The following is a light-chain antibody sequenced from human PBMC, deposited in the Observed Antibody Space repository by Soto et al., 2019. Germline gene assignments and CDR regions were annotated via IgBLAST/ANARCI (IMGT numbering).Light chain of an antibody. J-gene: IGKJ1*01. V-gene: IGKV3-20*01. CDR2: GAT. Sequence: EIVLTQSPGPLSSSPGERVTLSCRASQNVNSVYLTWYQQKVGQAPRLLIYGATNRATGVPDRFSGSGSGTDFSRTISRLEPEDFAVYYCHQYATWTFGQGTKVDIK. CDR1: QNVNSVY. CDR3: HQYATWT.